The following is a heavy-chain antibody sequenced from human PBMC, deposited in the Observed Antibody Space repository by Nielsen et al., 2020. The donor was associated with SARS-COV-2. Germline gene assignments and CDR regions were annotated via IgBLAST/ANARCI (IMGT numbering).Heavy chain of an antibody. V-gene: IGHV3-21*01. CDR2: ISGSSRYI. CDR3: ARGPHYYDSSGYEDY. D-gene: IGHD3-22*01. Sequence: GGSLRLSCAASGFTFSSYSMNWVRQAPGKGLEWVSSISGSSRYIYYADSLQGRFTISRDNAQTSLFLQMNNLRAEDTAAYYCARGPHYYDSSGYEDYWGQGTLVTVSS. CDR1: GFTFSSYS. J-gene: IGHJ4*02.